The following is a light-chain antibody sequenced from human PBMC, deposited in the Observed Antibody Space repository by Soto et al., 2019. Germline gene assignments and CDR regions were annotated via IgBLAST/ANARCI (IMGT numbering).Light chain of an antibody. CDR3: WSYAGRNTYV. CDR1: SSNIGGNS. CDR2: DDN. Sequence: QSVLTQPPSVSAAPGQKVTISCSGSSSNIGGNSVSWYQQLPGTAPKLLIYDDNKRPSGIPDRFSGSKSGTSATLGITGFQTGDEADYYCWSYAGRNTYVFGPGTKVTVL. J-gene: IGLJ1*01. V-gene: IGLV1-51*01.